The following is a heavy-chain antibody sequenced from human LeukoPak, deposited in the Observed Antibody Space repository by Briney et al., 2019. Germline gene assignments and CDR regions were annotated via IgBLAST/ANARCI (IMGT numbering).Heavy chain of an antibody. CDR1: GFTFSSYA. CDR2: ISYDESNK. Sequence: GGSLRLSCAASGFTFSSYAMHWVRQAPGKGLEWVALISYDESNKYYADSVKGRFTISRDKSKNTLYLQMNSLRAEDTAVYYCARQSIPRYSSSWYYFDYWGQGTLVTVSS. CDR3: ARQSIPRYSSSWYYFDY. J-gene: IGHJ4*02. V-gene: IGHV3-30*04. D-gene: IGHD6-13*01.